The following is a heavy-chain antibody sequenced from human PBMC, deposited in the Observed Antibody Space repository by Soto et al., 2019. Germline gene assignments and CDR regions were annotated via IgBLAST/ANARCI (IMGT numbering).Heavy chain of an antibody. Sequence: SGGSLRLSCAASGFTFSSYAMSWVRQTPGKGLEWVSAISGSGGSTYYADSVRGRFTISRDNSKNTLYLQMNSLRAEDTAVYYCAKDLCDLCAYYDSYFDYWGQGTLVTVSS. D-gene: IGHD3-3*01. CDR2: ISGSGGST. CDR1: GFTFSSYA. V-gene: IGHV3-23*01. CDR3: AKDLCDLCAYYDSYFDY. J-gene: IGHJ4*02.